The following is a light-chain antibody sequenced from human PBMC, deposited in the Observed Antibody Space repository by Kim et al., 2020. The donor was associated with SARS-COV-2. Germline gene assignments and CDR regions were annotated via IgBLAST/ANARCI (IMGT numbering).Light chain of an antibody. J-gene: IGKJ2*01. CDR3: QQYDAYTYT. CDR1: HSIIKW. Sequence: SASVGDRVTVTCRASHSIIKWLAWYQQKPGKAPKLLISDASSLESGVPSRFSGSGSGTDFTLTIASLQPDDFATYYCQQYDAYTYTFGQGTKLEI. V-gene: IGKV1-5*01. CDR2: DAS.